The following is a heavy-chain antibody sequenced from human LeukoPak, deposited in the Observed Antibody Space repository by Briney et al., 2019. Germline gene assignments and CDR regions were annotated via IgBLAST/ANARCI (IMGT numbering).Heavy chain of an antibody. CDR2: ISSSSSYI. J-gene: IGHJ4*02. D-gene: IGHD2-15*01. V-gene: IGHV3-21*01. CDR1: GFTFSSYT. Sequence: GGSLRLSCAASGFTFSSYTMSWVRQAPGKGLEWVSSISSSSSYIYYADSVKGRFTISRDNAKNSLYLQMNSLRAEDTAVYYCARDRKLPRSHSYYFDYWGQGTLVTVSS. CDR3: ARDRKLPRSHSYYFDY.